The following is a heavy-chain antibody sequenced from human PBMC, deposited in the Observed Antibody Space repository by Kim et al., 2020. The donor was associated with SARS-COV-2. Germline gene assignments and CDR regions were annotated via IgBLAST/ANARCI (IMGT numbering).Heavy chain of an antibody. CDR3: ARGLYYYDSSGYYSPLYYYCRDV. CDR2: IYYSGST. J-gene: IGHJ6*02. Sequence: SETLSLTCTVSGGSISSYYWSWIRQPPGKGLEWIGYIYYSGSTNYNPSLKSRVTISVDTSKNQFSLKLSSVTAADTAVYYCARGLYYYDSSGYYSPLYYYCRDVWGQGTTVTVSS. V-gene: IGHV4-59*01. D-gene: IGHD3-22*01. CDR1: GGSISSYY.